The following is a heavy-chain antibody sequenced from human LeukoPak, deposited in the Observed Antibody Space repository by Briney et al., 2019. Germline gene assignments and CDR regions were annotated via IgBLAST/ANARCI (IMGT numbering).Heavy chain of an antibody. CDR3: ARQLSTITIFDY. Sequence: GGSLRLSCAASGFTFSSYAMHWVRQAPGKRLEWVAVISYDGSNKYYADSVKGRFTISRDNSKNALYLQMNSLRAEDTAVYYCARQLSTITIFDYWGQGTLVTVSS. CDR1: GFTFSSYA. J-gene: IGHJ4*02. D-gene: IGHD3-3*01. V-gene: IGHV3-30-3*01. CDR2: ISYDGSNK.